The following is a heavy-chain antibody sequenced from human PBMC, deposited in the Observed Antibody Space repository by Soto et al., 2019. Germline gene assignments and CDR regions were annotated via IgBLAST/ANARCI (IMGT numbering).Heavy chain of an antibody. CDR3: AREPSIAAVGIPLYSYYYMDV. Sequence: ASVKVSCKASGYTFTSYYMHWVRQAPGQGLEWMGRINPSGGSTNYAQKFQGRITMTRDSSTSTAYMELSSLTSDDTAVYYCAREPSIAAVGIPLYSYYYMDVWGEGTAVTISS. D-gene: IGHD6-13*01. V-gene: IGHV1-46*01. CDR2: INPSGGST. CDR1: GYTFTSYY. J-gene: IGHJ6*03.